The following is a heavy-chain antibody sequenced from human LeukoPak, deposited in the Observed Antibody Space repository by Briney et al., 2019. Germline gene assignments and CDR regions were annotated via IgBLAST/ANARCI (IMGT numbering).Heavy chain of an antibody. J-gene: IGHJ4*02. CDR3: ARVLAAAGRTFDY. Sequence: ASVKVSCKASGYTFTSYAMNWVRQAPGQGLEWMGWISAYNGNTNYAQKLQGRVTITTDTSTSTAYMELRSLRSDDTAVYYCARVLAAAGRTFDYWGQGTLVTVSS. CDR2: ISAYNGNT. D-gene: IGHD6-13*01. V-gene: IGHV1-18*01. CDR1: GYTFTSYA.